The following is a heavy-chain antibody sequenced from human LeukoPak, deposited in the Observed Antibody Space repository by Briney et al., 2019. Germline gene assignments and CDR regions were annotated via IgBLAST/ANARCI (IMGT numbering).Heavy chain of an antibody. CDR3: ARDTSGWYNDAFDL. V-gene: IGHV3-48*02. J-gene: IGHJ3*01. Sequence: GGSLRLSCVASGFGFSFYSMNWVRQAPGKGLEWLSYITSDSSSIYDADSVKGRFTISRDNGKNSLYLQMNSLRDEDTAVYYCARDTSGWYNDAFDLWGQGTRVIVSS. CDR1: GFGFSFYS. CDR2: ITSDSSSI. D-gene: IGHD6-19*01.